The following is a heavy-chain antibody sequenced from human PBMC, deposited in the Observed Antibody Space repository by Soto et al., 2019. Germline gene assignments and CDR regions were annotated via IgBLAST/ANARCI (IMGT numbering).Heavy chain of an antibody. CDR1: GDSMTCSY. CDR3: ARTVLGPDILADQFVDYYYYMDV. CDR2: LYYIGST. J-gene: IGHJ6*03. Sequence: SETLSLTCTVSGDSMTCSYWSRIRLLPGKGMKRDGFLYYIGSTSYNPSFSRRVIMSVDTSKRQFSLQLKSVTAADTAIYYCARTVLGPDILADQFVDYYYYMDVWGQGTTVTVSS. D-gene: IGHD3-9*01. V-gene: IGHV4-59*08.